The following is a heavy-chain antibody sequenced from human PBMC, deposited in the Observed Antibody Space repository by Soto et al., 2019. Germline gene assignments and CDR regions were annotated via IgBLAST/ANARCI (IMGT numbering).Heavy chain of an antibody. CDR2: VNLTGGST. CDR3: ARHLAAGDS. D-gene: IGHD6-25*01. V-gene: IGHV1-46*03. J-gene: IGHJ4*02. CDR1: GYTFTSYY. Sequence: QVQLVQSGAEVKKPGASVRVSCKASGYTFTSYYIHWVRQAPGQGLEWMAIVNLTGGSTNYAQKFQGRVTVTFDTSTSTVFMELNSLRYEDTAVYYCARHLAAGDSWGQGTLVTVSS.